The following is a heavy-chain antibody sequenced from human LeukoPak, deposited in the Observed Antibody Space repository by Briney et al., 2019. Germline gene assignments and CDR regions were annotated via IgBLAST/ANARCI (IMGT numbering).Heavy chain of an antibody. CDR2: ISSSSTI. Sequence: GGSLRLSCAASGFTFSSYSMNWVRQAPGKGLEWVSYISSSSTIYYADSVKGRFTISRDNAKNSLYLQMNSLRAEDTAVYYCARDSVGAAYFDYWGQGTLVTVSS. CDR3: ARDSVGAAYFDY. CDR1: GFTFSSYS. V-gene: IGHV3-48*01. J-gene: IGHJ4*02. D-gene: IGHD1-26*01.